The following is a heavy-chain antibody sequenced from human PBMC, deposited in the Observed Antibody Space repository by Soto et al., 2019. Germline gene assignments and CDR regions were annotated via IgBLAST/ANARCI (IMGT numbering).Heavy chain of an antibody. CDR1: GFTFSNYG. J-gene: IGHJ6*02. Sequence: LRLSCAASGFTFSNYGMHWVRQTPGKGLEWVALILYDGSNKYYADSVKGRFTISRDNSKNTLYLQVSSLRAEDTAVYYCAKSRDAYNFYFYYGMDVWGQGTTVTVSS. CDR2: ILYDGSNK. V-gene: IGHV3-30*18. CDR3: AKSRDAYNFYFYYGMDV. D-gene: IGHD2-2*01.